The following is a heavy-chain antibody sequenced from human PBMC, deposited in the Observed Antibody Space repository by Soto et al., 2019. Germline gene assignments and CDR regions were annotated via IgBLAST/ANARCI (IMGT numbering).Heavy chain of an antibody. D-gene: IGHD6-19*01. Sequence: GGSLRLSCAASGFTFSSYAMHWVRQAPGKGLEYVSAISSNGGSTYYADSVKGRFTISRDNSKNTLYLQMGSLRAEDMAVYYCARSGPHGGWYCDYWGQGTLVTVSS. CDR2: ISSNGGST. V-gene: IGHV3-64*02. J-gene: IGHJ4*02. CDR3: ARSGPHGGWYCDY. CDR1: GFTFSSYA.